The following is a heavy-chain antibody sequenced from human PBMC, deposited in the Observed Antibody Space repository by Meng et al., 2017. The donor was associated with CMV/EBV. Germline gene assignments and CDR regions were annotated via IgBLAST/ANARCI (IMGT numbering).Heavy chain of an antibody. CDR2: ISAYNGNT. D-gene: IGHD2-2*01. J-gene: IGHJ4*02. CDR3: ARASIVVVPAAIQFDY. V-gene: IGHV1-18*01. CDR1: GYTFTSYG. Sequence: ASVKVSCKASGYTFTSYGISWVRQAPGQGLEWMGWISAYNGNTNYAQKLQGRVTMTTDTSTSTVYMELSSLRSEDTAVYYCARASIVVVPAAIQFDYWGQGTLVTVSS.